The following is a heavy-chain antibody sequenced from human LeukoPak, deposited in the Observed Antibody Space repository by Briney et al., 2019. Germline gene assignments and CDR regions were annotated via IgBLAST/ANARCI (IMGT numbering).Heavy chain of an antibody. J-gene: IGHJ4*02. CDR3: TRDPRLLDS. CDR2: IAGNSQYI. CDR1: GFTFSSYA. Sequence: PGGSLRLSCAASGFTFSSYAMSWVRQAPGKGLESVAYIAGNSQYINYADSVKGRFTISRDNAKNSLYLQMSSLRVEDTAVYYCTRDPRLLDSWGQGTLVTVSS. V-gene: IGHV3-21*05. D-gene: IGHD6-6*01.